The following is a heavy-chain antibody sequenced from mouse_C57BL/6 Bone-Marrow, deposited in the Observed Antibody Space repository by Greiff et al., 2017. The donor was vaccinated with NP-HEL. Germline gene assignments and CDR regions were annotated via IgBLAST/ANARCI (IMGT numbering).Heavy chain of an antibody. D-gene: IGHD3-2*02. CDR1: GYTFTSYW. V-gene: IGHV1-74*01. CDR2: IHPSDSDT. CDR3: ARYSSGYYYFDY. Sequence: VKLVESGAELVKPGASVKVSCKASGYTFTSYWMHWVKQRPGQGLEWIGRIHPSDSDTNYNQKFKGKATLTADKSSSTAYMELRSLTSEDSAVYFCARYSSGYYYFDYWGQGTTLKVSS. J-gene: IGHJ2*01.